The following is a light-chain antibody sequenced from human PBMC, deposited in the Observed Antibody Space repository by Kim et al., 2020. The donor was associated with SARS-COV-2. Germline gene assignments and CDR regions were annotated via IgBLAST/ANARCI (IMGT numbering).Light chain of an antibody. V-gene: IGKV1-39*01. J-gene: IGKJ4*01. CDR3: QQSYTVPLT. Sequence: DIQMTQSPSSLSTSIGDRVTITCRASQSLHKYLNWYQQKPGKAPKLLIYAASSLQSGVPSRFNGSGSGTDFTLNIGNLQPEDFATYYCQQSYTVPLTFGGGTKVDIK. CDR2: AAS. CDR1: QSLHKY.